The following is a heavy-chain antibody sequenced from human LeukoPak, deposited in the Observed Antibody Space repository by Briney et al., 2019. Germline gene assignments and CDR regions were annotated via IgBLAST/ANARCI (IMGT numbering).Heavy chain of an antibody. J-gene: IGHJ6*02. CDR3: ATAPILRGEGGEHYRCGMDV. CDR2: IHHNGTR. Sequence: PSGTLSLTCGVSIGSISSGNWWSWVRQSPGKGLEWIGEIHHNGTRNYNPSLKSRVTIPADTFKNHFSLILTSLTAADTAVYYCATAPILRGEGGEHYRCGMDVWGQGTTVIVSS. CDR1: IGSISSGNW. D-gene: IGHD2-2*02. V-gene: IGHV4-4*02.